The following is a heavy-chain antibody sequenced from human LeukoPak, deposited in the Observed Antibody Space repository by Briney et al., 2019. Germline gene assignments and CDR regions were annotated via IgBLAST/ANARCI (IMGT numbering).Heavy chain of an antibody. V-gene: IGHV3-23*01. CDR2: ISSSGGST. D-gene: IGHD6-13*01. CDR1: GFTFSSYS. J-gene: IGHJ3*02. Sequence: PGGSLRLSCAASGFTFSSYSMSWVRQAPGKGLEWVSAISSSGGSTDYTDSVKGRFTISRDNSKNTLYLQMNSLRAEDTAVYYCAKDSYSSSWYSFDAFDIWGQGTMVTVSS. CDR3: AKDSYSSSWYSFDAFDI.